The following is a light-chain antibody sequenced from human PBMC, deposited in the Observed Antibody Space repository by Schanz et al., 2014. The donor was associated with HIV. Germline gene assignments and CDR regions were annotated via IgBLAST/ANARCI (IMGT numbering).Light chain of an antibody. V-gene: IGLV2-8*01. CDR1: ISDVGGYNY. Sequence: QSVLTQPPSASGSPGQSVTISCTGTISDVGGYNYVSWYQRHPDKAPKLMIYDVSDRPSGVSNRFSGSKSGNTASLTISGLQAEDEADYYCSSYAGSNVVFGGGTKLTVL. CDR2: DVS. CDR3: SSYAGSNVV. J-gene: IGLJ2*01.